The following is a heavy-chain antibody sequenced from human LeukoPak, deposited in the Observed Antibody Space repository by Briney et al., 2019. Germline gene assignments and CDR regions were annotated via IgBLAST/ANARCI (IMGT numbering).Heavy chain of an antibody. V-gene: IGHV3-7*01. J-gene: IGHJ4*02. D-gene: IGHD6-19*01. CDR1: GFTFSSYS. Sequence: GGSLRLSCAASGFTFSSYSMNWVRQAPGKGLEWVANIKQDGSEKYYVDSVKGRFTISRDNAKNSLYLQMNSLRAEDTAVYYCARDQGGYSSGWYDYWGQGTLVTVSS. CDR3: ARDQGGYSSGWYDY. CDR2: IKQDGSEK.